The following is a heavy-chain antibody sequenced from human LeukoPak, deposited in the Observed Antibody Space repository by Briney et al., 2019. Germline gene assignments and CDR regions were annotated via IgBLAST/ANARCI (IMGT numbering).Heavy chain of an antibody. J-gene: IGHJ6*03. CDR1: GGTFSSYA. V-gene: IGHV1-69*01. Sequence: SVKVSCKASGGTFSSYAISWVRQAPGQGLEWMGGIIPIFGTANYAQKFQGRVTITADESTSTAYMELSSLRSEDTAVYYCATSTPGYCSSTSCSDYYYYYMDVWGKGTTVTVSS. CDR2: IIPIFGTA. CDR3: ATSTPGYCSSTSCSDYYYYYMDV. D-gene: IGHD2-2*01.